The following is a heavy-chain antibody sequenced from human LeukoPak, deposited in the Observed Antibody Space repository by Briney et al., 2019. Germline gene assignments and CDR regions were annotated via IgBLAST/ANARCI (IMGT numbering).Heavy chain of an antibody. Sequence: GASVKVSCKVSGYTLSKFSIHWVRQVPGKGLEWMGRFDPKDGETIYAEKFQGRFSMTEDTSTDTAHMELSGLTSGDTALYHCATQSWFDDFLLSDYWGQGTLVVVSS. CDR1: GYTLSKFS. V-gene: IGHV1-24*01. CDR3: ATQSWFDDFLLSDY. J-gene: IGHJ4*02. CDR2: FDPKDGET. D-gene: IGHD3-10*01.